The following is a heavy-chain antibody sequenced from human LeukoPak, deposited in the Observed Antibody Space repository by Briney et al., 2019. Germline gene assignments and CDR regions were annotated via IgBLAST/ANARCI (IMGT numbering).Heavy chain of an antibody. Sequence: SQTLSLTCAISGDSVSSNSAIWNWIRQSPSRCLEWLGRTYYRSKWYNDYAVSVKSRITFNPDTSKNQLSLHLNSVTPEDTATYYCVRGGAIRVTGMTPFDYWGQGTLVTVSS. J-gene: IGHJ4*02. D-gene: IGHD1-20*01. V-gene: IGHV6-1*01. CDR2: TYYRSKWYN. CDR3: VRGGAIRVTGMTPFDY. CDR1: GDSVSSNSAI.